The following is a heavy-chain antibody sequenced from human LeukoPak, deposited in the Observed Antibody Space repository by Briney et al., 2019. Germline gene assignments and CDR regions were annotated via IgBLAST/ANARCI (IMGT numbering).Heavy chain of an antibody. Sequence: GGSLRLSWAVAGFTCSDYAICWVHKVPVNGLEWVSGISDSGRATYYADSVKGRYTISRDNSKNTVSLQMNSLTAEDTAVYFCARHDSFIPYWGQGTPVTVSP. CDR1: GFTCSDYA. J-gene: IGHJ4*02. CDR3: ARHDSFIPY. CDR2: ISDSGRAT. D-gene: IGHD5-18*01. V-gene: IGHV3-23*01.